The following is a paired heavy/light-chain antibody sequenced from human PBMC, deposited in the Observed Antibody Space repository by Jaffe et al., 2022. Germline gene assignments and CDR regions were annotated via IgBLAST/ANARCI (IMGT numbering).Light chain of an antibody. J-gene: IGKJ3*01. CDR3: QQRSNWPPPRFT. CDR1: QSVSSY. V-gene: IGKV3-11*01. CDR2: DAS. Sequence: EIVLTQSPATLSLSPGERATLSCRASQSVSSYLAWYQQKPGQAPRLLIYDASNRATGIPARFSGSGSGTDFTLTISSLEPEDFAVYYCQQRSNWPPPRFTFGPGTKVDIK.
Heavy chain of an antibody. Sequence: QVQLVQSGAEVKKPGSSVKVSCKASGGTFSSYAISWVRQAPGQGLEWMGGIIPIFGTANYAQKFQGRVTITTDESTSTAYMELSSLRSEDTAVYYCAWGEYYYGSGTSPTYYYYYMDVWGKGTTVTVSS. J-gene: IGHJ6*03. V-gene: IGHV1-69*05. D-gene: IGHD3-10*01. CDR1: GGTFSSYA. CDR2: IIPIFGTA. CDR3: AWGEYYYGSGTSPTYYYYYMDV.